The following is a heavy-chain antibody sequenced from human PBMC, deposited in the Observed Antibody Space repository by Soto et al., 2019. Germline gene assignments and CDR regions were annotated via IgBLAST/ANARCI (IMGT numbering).Heavy chain of an antibody. CDR3: AKDSKSVSVSAARVYGMDV. CDR2: TRSNGEHT. D-gene: IGHD2-2*01. Sequence: SLRLSCAGSGFMFSSFAMTWVRQAPGKGLEWVSTTRSNGEHTYYADSVKGRFTVSRDNSKNTLFLEMSSLRAEDSAMYYCAKDSKSVSVSAARVYGMDVWGQGTTVTVSS. J-gene: IGHJ6*02. CDR1: GFMFSSFA. V-gene: IGHV3-23*01.